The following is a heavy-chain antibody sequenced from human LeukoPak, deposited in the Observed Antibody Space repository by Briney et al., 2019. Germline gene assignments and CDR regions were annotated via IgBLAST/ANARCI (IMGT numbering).Heavy chain of an antibody. CDR3: ASTRSYYYDSSGYYYQYFHH. D-gene: IGHD3-22*01. Sequence: SETLSLTCTVSGGSISSSAYHWGWIRQPPGKGLEWIGSIHYSGSTYYNPSLKSRVTISVRTSKDQFSLKLSSVTAADTAVYYCASTRSYYYDSSGYYYQYFHHWGQGTLVTVSS. CDR1: GGSISSSAYH. CDR2: IHYSGST. V-gene: IGHV4-39*01. J-gene: IGHJ1*01.